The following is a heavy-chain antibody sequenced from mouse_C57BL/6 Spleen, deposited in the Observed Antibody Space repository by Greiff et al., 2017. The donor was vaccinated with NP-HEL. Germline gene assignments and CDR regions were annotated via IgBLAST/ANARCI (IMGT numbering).Heavy chain of an antibody. J-gene: IGHJ2*01. Sequence: QVQLKQPGAELVMPGASVKLSCKASGYTFTSYWMHWVKQRPGQGLEWIGEIDPSDSYTNYNQKFKGKSTLNVDKSSSTAYMQLSSLTSEDSAVYYCALYYDYFDYWGQGTTRTVSS. D-gene: IGHD2-4*01. V-gene: IGHV1-69*01. CDR2: IDPSDSYT. CDR3: ALYYDYFDY. CDR1: GYTFTSYW.